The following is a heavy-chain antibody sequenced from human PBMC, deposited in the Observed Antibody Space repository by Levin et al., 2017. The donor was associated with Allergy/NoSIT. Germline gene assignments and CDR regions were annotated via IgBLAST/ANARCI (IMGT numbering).Heavy chain of an antibody. Sequence: PGGSLRLSCAASGFTVSSNYMSWVRQAPGKGLEWVSVIYSGGSTYYADSVKGRFTISRDNSKNTLYLQMNSLRAEDTAVYYCARAFSSGYSMYYFDYWGQGTLVTVSS. D-gene: IGHD3-22*01. CDR1: GFTVSSNY. CDR2: IYSGGST. J-gene: IGHJ4*02. V-gene: IGHV3-53*01. CDR3: ARAFSSGYSMYYFDY.